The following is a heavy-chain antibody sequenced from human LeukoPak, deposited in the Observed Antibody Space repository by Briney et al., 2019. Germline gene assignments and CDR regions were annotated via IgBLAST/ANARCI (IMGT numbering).Heavy chain of an antibody. CDR2: IYHTGSN. D-gene: IGHD6-19*01. Sequence: PSQTLSLTCAVSGGSISSGSYSWSWIRQPPGKGLEWIGYIYHTGSNYYNPSLKSRVTISVDTSKNQFSLKLSSVTAADTAVYYCARAGYSSGWETGYFDYWGQGTLVTVSS. CDR1: GGSISSGSYS. CDR3: ARAGYSSGWETGYFDY. V-gene: IGHV4-30-2*01. J-gene: IGHJ4*02.